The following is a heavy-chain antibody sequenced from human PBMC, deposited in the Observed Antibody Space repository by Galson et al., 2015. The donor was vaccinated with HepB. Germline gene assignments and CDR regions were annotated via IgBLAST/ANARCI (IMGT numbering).Heavy chain of an antibody. CDR1: GFTFGSSP. J-gene: IGHJ6*02. CDR2: RTPSADRT. D-gene: IGHD2-21*02. Sequence: SLRLSCAGSGFTFGSSPMTWVRQAPGKGLDWVSARTPSADRTFYADSVRGRFTISRDNSRNTLYLQMNSLRAEEPAVYFCAKGDWMDVWGQGTTVTVSS. V-gene: IGHV3-23*01. CDR3: AKGDWMDV.